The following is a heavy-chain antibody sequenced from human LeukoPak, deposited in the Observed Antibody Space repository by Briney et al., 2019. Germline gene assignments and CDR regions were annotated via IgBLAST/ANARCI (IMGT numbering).Heavy chain of an antibody. J-gene: IGHJ6*03. CDR2: IYHSGST. D-gene: IGHD1-26*01. CDR3: ARASSGSYSGPIYYYYMDV. CDR1: GGSVGSGDYS. Sequence: SQTLSLTCTVSGGSVGSGDYSWSWIRQPPGKGLEWIGCIYHSGSTYYNPSLKSRVTISLDTPKNQFSLKLSSVTAADTAVYYCARASSGSYSGPIYYYYMDVWGKGTTVTVSS. V-gene: IGHV4-30-4*08.